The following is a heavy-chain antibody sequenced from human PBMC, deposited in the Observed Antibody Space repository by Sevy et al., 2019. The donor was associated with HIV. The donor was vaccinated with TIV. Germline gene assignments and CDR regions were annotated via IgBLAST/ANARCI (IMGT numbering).Heavy chain of an antibody. Sequence: GGSLRLSCAASGFTFRSYDMHWVRQAPGKGLEWVAIVRYDGGNEQYADSVKGRFTISRDNSRDTLHLQMNSLGTEDTAVYFCAREWVSPGPLIDKYGMDVWGQGTTVTVSS. V-gene: IGHV3-30*02. J-gene: IGHJ6*02. D-gene: IGHD1-26*01. CDR1: GFTFRSYD. CDR2: VRYDGGNE. CDR3: AREWVSPGPLIDKYGMDV.